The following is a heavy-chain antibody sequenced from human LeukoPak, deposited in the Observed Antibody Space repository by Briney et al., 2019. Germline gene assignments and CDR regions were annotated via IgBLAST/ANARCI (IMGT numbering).Heavy chain of an antibody. CDR2: IIPILGIA. D-gene: IGHD3-22*01. Sequence: ASVKVSCKASGCTFSSYAISWVRQAPGQGLEWMGRIIPILGIANYAQKFQGRVTITADKSTSTAYMELSSLRSEDTAVYYCARAYYYDSSGGYDYWGQGTLVTVSS. J-gene: IGHJ4*02. CDR3: ARAYYYDSSGGYDY. V-gene: IGHV1-69*04. CDR1: GCTFSSYA.